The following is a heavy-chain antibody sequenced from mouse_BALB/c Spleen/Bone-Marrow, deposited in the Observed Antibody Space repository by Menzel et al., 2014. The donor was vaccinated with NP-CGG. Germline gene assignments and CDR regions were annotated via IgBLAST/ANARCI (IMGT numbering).Heavy chain of an antibody. V-gene: IGHV5-6-3*01. CDR1: GFTFXSYG. Sequence: EVKLVESGGGLVQPGGSLKLSCAASGFTFXSYGMSWVRQTPDKRLELVATINSNGGSTYYPDSVKGRFTISRDNAKNTLYLQMSSLKSKDTAMYYCARDYYGSSDYWGQGTTLTVSS. CDR2: INSNGGST. CDR3: ARDYYGSSDY. D-gene: IGHD1-1*01. J-gene: IGHJ2*01.